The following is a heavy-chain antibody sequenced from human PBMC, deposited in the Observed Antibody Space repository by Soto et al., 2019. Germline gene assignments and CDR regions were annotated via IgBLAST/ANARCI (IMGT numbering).Heavy chain of an antibody. CDR3: ARGDAWGVILAY. J-gene: IGHJ4*02. V-gene: IGHV4-31*03. CDR1: GAPINSGGYY. D-gene: IGHD3-16*02. CDR2: VYFSGTT. Sequence: SETLSLTCTVSGAPINSGGYYWSWVCHLPGKGLEWIGYVYFSGTTYYNPSLESRVAISLDTSQNQFSLKLTSVSAADTAVYYCARGDAWGVILAYWGPGTLVTVFS.